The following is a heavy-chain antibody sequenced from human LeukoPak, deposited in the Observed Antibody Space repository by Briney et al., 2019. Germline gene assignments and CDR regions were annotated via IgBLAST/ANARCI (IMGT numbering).Heavy chain of an antibody. CDR3: ARLATVTLLEDWFDP. J-gene: IGHJ5*02. CDR1: GFTFSSYE. V-gene: IGHV3-48*03. Sequence: GGSLRLFCAASGFTFSSYEMNWVRQAPGKGLEWVSYISSSGSTIYYADSVKGRFTISRDNAKNSLYLQMNSLRAEDTAVYYCARLATVTLLEDWFDPWGQGTLVTVSS. CDR2: ISSSGSTI. D-gene: IGHD4-17*01.